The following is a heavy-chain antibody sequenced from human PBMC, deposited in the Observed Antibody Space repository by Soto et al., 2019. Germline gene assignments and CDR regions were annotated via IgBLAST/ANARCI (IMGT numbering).Heavy chain of an antibody. CDR3: AAGSSWYPFDY. CDR2: ISAYNGNT. CDR1: GYTLTSYG. D-gene: IGHD6-13*01. J-gene: IGHJ4*02. Sequence: ASVKVSCKASGYTLTSYGISWVRQAPGQGLEWMGWISAYNGNTNYAQKLQGRVTITRDMSTSTAYMELSSLRSEDTAVYYCAAGSSWYPFDYWGQGTLVTVSS. V-gene: IGHV1-18*01.